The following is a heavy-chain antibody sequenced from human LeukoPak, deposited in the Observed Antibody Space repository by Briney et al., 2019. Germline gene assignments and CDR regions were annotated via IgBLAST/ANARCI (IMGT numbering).Heavy chain of an antibody. J-gene: IGHJ4*02. CDR2: ISSSSSYI. Sequence: PGGSLRLPCAASGFTFSSYSMNWVRQAPGKGLEWVSSISSSSSYIYYADSVKGRFTISRDNAKNSLYLQMNSLRAEDTAVYYCARADSGTPYYFDYWGQGTLVTVSS. CDR3: ARADSGTPYYFDY. D-gene: IGHD5-12*01. V-gene: IGHV3-21*01. CDR1: GFTFSSYS.